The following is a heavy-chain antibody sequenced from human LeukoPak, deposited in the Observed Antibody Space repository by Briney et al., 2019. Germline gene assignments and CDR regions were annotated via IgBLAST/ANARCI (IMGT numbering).Heavy chain of an antibody. CDR1: GGTFSSYA. D-gene: IGHD5-24*01. V-gene: IGHV1-69*13. CDR2: IIRIFCTA. J-gene: IGHJ4*02. CDR3: ARGKMATIRYFDY. Sequence: GASVKVSCKASGGTFSSYAISWVRQAAGHGLEGWGGIIRIFCTANYAQKYQGRVTITADESTSTAYMELSSLRSEDTAVYYCARGKMATIRYFDYWGQGTLVTVSS.